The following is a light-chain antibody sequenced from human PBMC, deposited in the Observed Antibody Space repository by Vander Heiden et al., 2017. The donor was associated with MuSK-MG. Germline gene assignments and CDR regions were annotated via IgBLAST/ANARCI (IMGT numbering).Light chain of an antibody. CDR2: EGS. Sequence: SALTQPASEPASPGPSVTISCTGTSSDVGSYTLVSWYQQQPGKAPKLMIYEGSKRPSGVSNRFSGSTSGNTASLTISGLQAEDEADYYCCSYAGSSTWVFGGGTKLTVL. V-gene: IGLV2-23*01. CDR3: CSYAGSSTWV. CDR1: SSDVGSYTL. J-gene: IGLJ3*02.